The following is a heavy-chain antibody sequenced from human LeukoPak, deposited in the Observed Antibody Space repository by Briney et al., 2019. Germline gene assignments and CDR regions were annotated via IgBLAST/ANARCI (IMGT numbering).Heavy chain of an antibody. CDR3: AIHGRNSGAPNY. CDR2: IFYSGST. Sequence: PSETLSLTCTVSGGSITSYYWSWIRQPPGKGLEWVGYIFYSGSTNYNPSLTSRVTISVDTSKNQFPLNLSSVTAADTAMYYCAIHGRNSGAPNYWGQGTLVTVSS. CDR1: GGSITSYY. V-gene: IGHV4-59*08. D-gene: IGHD6-19*01. J-gene: IGHJ4*02.